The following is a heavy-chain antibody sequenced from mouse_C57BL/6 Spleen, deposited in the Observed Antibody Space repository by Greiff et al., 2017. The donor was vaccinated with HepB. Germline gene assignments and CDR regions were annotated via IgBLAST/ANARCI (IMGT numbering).Heavy chain of an antibody. CDR3: ARGTIYYDYDGAWFAY. CDR2: ISSGSSTI. J-gene: IGHJ3*01. D-gene: IGHD2-4*01. V-gene: IGHV5-17*01. CDR1: GFTFSDYG. Sequence: EVKLMESGGGLVKPGGSLKLSCAASGFTFSDYGMHWVRQAPEKGLEWVAYISSGSSTIYYADTVKGRFTISRDNAKNTLFLQMTSLRSEDTAMYSCARGTIYYDYDGAWFAYWGQGTLVTVSA.